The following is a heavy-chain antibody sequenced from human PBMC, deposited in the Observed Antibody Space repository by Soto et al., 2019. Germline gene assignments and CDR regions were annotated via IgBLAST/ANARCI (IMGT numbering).Heavy chain of an antibody. J-gene: IGHJ6*02. CDR2: ISSSSSYT. Sequence: QVQLVESGGGLVKPGGSLRLSCAASGFTFSDYYMSWIRQAPGKGLEWVSYISSSSSYTNYADSVKGRFTISRDNAKNSLYLQMNSLRAEDTAVYYRARDREKYSSSSYYGMDVWGQGTTVTVSS. V-gene: IGHV3-11*06. CDR1: GFTFSDYY. CDR3: ARDREKYSSSSYYGMDV. D-gene: IGHD6-6*01.